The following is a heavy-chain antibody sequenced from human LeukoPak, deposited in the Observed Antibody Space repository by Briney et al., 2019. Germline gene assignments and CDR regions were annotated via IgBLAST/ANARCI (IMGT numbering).Heavy chain of an antibody. CDR2: IYYSGST. CDR3: ARKTYSSSWYQKGNWFDP. CDR1: GGSISSHY. V-gene: IGHV4-59*11. Sequence: SETLSLTCTVSGGSISSHYWSWIRQPPGKGLEWIGYIYYSGSTNYNPSLKSRVTISVDTSKNQFSLKLSSVTAADTAVYYCARKTYSSSWYQKGNWFDPWGQGTLVTVSS. J-gene: IGHJ5*02. D-gene: IGHD6-13*01.